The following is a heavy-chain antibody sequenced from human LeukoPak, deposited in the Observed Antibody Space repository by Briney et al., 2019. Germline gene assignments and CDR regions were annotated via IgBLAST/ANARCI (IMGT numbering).Heavy chain of an antibody. CDR2: IYTSGST. J-gene: IGHJ3*02. D-gene: IGHD3-10*01. CDR3: ARDRGYGSGSYWSYAFDI. CDR1: GGSISSYY. V-gene: IGHV4-4*07. Sequence: SETLSLTCTVSGGSISSYYYNWIRQPAGKGLEWIGRIYTSGSTNYNPSLKSRVTMSVDTSKNQFSLKLSSVTAADTAVYYCARDRGYGSGSYWSYAFDIWGQGTMVTVSS.